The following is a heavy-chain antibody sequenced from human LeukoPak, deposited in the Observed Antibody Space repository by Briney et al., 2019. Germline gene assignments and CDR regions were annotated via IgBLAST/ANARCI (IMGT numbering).Heavy chain of an antibody. D-gene: IGHD7-27*01. J-gene: IGHJ4*02. CDR3: AGDLGLGLLSFDY. CDR1: GYTFTGYY. V-gene: IGHV1-2*06. Sequence: GASVRVSCKASGYTFTGYYMHWVRQAPGQGFEWMGRINPNSGGTNCAQKFQGRVTMTRDTSISTAYMELSRLRSDDTAVYYCAGDLGLGLLSFDYWGQGTLVTVSS. CDR2: INPNSGGT.